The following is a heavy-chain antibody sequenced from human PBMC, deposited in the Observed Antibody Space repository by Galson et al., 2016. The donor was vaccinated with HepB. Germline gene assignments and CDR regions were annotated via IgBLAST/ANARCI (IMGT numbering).Heavy chain of an antibody. Sequence: SLRLSCAGSGFTFSRSGLNWVRQAPGKGLQWVSYISSSVSTIYYADSVKGRFTISRDNAKNSVYLQMHSLRDDDTAVYFCARGLVRSAFDLWGQGTMVTVSS. CDR3: ARGLVRSAFDL. CDR1: GFTFSRSG. CDR2: ISSSVSTI. V-gene: IGHV3-48*02. J-gene: IGHJ3*01. D-gene: IGHD6-6*01.